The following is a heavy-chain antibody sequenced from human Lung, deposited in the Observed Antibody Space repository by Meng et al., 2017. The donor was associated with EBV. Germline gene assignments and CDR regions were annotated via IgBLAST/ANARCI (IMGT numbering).Heavy chain of an antibody. V-gene: IGHV7-4-1*02. J-gene: IGHJ4*02. Sequence: QVQLVQSGSELKKPWASVKVSCKASGYTFTSYAMNWVRQAPGQGIEWVGWINTNTGNPTYAQGFTGRYVFSLDTSVSTAYLQISSLKAADTAVYYCARLYCSGGSCYTIDYWGQGTLVTVSS. CDR3: ARLYCSGGSCYTIDY. CDR2: INTNTGNP. D-gene: IGHD2-15*01. CDR1: GYTFTSYA.